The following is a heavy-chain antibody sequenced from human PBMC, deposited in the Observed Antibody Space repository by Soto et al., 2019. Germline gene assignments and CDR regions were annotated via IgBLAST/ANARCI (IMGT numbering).Heavy chain of an antibody. CDR1: GGSISSYY. D-gene: IGHD2-15*01. J-gene: IGHJ5*02. V-gene: IGHV4-59*01. CDR2: IYYSGST. CDR3: ARDYCSGGSCYSGWFDP. Sequence: SDTLSLTCTVSGGSISSYYWSWIRQPPGKGLEWIGYIYYSGSTNYNPSLKSRVTISVDTSKNQFSLKLSSVTAADTAVYYCARDYCSGGSCYSGWFDPWGQGTLVTVSS.